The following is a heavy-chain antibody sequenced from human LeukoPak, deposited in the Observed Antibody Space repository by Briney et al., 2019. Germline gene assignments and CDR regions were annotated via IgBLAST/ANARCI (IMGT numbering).Heavy chain of an antibody. CDR3: ARDAITGEDY. J-gene: IGHJ4*02. Sequence: GGSLRLSCAASGFTFSSYAMSWVRQAPGKGLEWVSVIYSGGSTYYADSVKGRFTISRDNSKNTLYLQMNSLRAEDTAVYYCARDAITGEDYWGQGTLVTVSS. D-gene: IGHD7-27*01. V-gene: IGHV3-66*01. CDR2: IYSGGST. CDR1: GFTFSSYA.